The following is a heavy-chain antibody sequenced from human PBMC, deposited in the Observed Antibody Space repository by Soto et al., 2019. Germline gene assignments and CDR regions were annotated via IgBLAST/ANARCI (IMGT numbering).Heavy chain of an antibody. V-gene: IGHV4-39*01. CDR2: IYYSGST. CDR1: GGSISSSSYY. D-gene: IGHD1-26*01. CDR3: ARHPRYSGSYSY. Sequence: SETLCLTCTVAGGSISSSSYYWGWIRQPPGKGLEWIGSIYYSGSTYYNPSLKSRVTISVDTSKNQFSLKLSSVTAADTAVYYCARHPRYSGSYSYWGQGTLVTVSS. J-gene: IGHJ4*02.